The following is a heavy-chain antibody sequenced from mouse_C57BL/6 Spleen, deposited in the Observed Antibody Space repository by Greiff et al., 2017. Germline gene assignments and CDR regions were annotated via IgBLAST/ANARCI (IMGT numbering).Heavy chain of an antibody. V-gene: IGHV5-17*01. Sequence: EVKLEEPGAGLVRPGWSLKLSCAASGFTFSDYGMHWVRQAPEKGLEWVAYFSTGSSDIYYADKVKGRVTISGDNANSTLFLQMTSLRSEDTAMYYCARSNPWLDDWGQGTPVTVSA. D-gene: IGHD6-1*01. CDR3: ARSNPWLDD. CDR2: FSTGSSDI. J-gene: IGHJ3*01. CDR1: GFTFSDYG.